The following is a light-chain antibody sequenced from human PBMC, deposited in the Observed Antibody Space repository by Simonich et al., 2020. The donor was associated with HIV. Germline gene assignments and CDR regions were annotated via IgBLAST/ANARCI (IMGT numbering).Light chain of an antibody. CDR1: QSLVHSEGNTY. V-gene: IGKV2-30*02. Sequence: DVVMTQSPPSLPVTLGQPASISCRSSQSLVHSEGNTYLNWFQQRPGQSPRRLIYKVSNRDSGVPDRFSGSGSGTDFTLRISNMEAQDVGVYYCMQGTHWPFTFGQGTKLEIK. CDR3: MQGTHWPFT. CDR2: KVS. J-gene: IGKJ2*01.